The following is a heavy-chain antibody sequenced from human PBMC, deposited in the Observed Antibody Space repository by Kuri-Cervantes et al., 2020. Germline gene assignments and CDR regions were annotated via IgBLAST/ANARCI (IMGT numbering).Heavy chain of an antibody. J-gene: IGHJ6*02. CDR1: GYTFTSYY. CDR2: INPSGGST. V-gene: IGHV1-46*01. CDR3: AREIVEYSSSPGVYYYGMDV. D-gene: IGHD6-6*01. Sequence: ASVKVSCKASGYTFTSYYMHWVRQAPGQGREWMGIINPSGGSTSYAQEFQGRVTMTRDTSTSTVYMELSSLRSEDTAVYYCAREIVEYSSSPGVYYYGMDVWGQGTTVTVSS.